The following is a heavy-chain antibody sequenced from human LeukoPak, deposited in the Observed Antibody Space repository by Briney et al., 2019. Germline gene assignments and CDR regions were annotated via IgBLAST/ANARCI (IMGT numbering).Heavy chain of an antibody. CDR1: GGSISSYY. CDR3: ARWSYGDYPFYYYYGMDV. J-gene: IGHJ6*02. Sequence: SETLSLTCTVSGGSISSYYWSWIRQPPGMGLEWVGYIYYSGSTNYNPSLKSRVTISVDTSKNQFSLKLSSVTAADTAVYYCARWSYGDYPFYYYYGMDVWGQGTTVTVSS. V-gene: IGHV4-59*01. D-gene: IGHD4-17*01. CDR2: IYYSGST.